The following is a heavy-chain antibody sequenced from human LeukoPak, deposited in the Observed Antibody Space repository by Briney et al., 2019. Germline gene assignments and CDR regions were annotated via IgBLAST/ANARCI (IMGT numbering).Heavy chain of an antibody. CDR1: GFTFSSYW. Sequence: GGSLRLSCAASGFTFSSYWMSWVRQAPGKGLERVANIKQDGSEKYYVDSVKGRFTISRDNAKNSLYLQMNSLRAEDTAVYYCARFDAPGVFDYWGQGTLVTVSS. CDR3: ARFDAPGVFDY. CDR2: IKQDGSEK. V-gene: IGHV3-7*01. J-gene: IGHJ4*02. D-gene: IGHD3-16*01.